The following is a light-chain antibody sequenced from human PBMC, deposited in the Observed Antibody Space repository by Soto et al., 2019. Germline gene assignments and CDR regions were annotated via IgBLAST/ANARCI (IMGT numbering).Light chain of an antibody. Sequence: QSVLTQPRSASGSPGQSVTISCTGTSSDVGLYNYVSWYQQLPGTAPKVLIYTDNERPSGVPDRFSGSKSGTSASLAINGLQSGDEADYYCGAWDESLNGYVFGTGTKVTVL. J-gene: IGLJ1*01. CDR3: GAWDESLNGYV. CDR1: SSDVGLYNY. CDR2: TDN. V-gene: IGLV1-44*01.